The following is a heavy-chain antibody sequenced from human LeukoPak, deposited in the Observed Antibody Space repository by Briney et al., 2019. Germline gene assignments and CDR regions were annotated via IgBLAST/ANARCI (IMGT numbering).Heavy chain of an antibody. CDR1: GGSFSGYY. D-gene: IGHD3-22*01. CDR3: ARHVDSSGPWFDP. V-gene: IGHV4-4*09. Sequence: PSETLSLTCAVYGGSFSGYYWSWIRQPPGKGLEWIGYIYTSGSTNYNPSLKSRVTISVDTSKNQFSLKLSSVTAADTAVYYCARHVDSSGPWFDPRGQGTLVTVSS. J-gene: IGHJ5*02. CDR2: IYTSGST.